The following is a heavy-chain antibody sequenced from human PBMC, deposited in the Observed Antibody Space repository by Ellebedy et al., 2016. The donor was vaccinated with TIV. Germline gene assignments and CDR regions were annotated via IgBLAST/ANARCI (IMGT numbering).Heavy chain of an antibody. CDR2: IYYSGST. Sequence: MPSETLSLTCTVSGGSISSYYWSWIRQPPGKGLEWIGYIYYSGSTNYNPSLKSRVTISVDTSKNQFSLKLSSVTAADTAVYYCARRVGSSWYRHWGQGTLVTVSS. D-gene: IGHD6-13*01. CDR1: GGSISSYY. CDR3: ARRVGSSWYRH. V-gene: IGHV4-59*08. J-gene: IGHJ4*02.